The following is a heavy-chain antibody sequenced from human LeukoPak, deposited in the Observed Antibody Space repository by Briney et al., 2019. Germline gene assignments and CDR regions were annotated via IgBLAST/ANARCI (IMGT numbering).Heavy chain of an antibody. CDR1: GFSFSGYA. D-gene: IGHD5-24*01. J-gene: IGHJ4*02. Sequence: GGSLRLSCAASGFSFSGYALSWVRQAPGKGLEWVSSISGGAGSTYYADSVKGRFTISRDISKNTLYLQMNSLRAKDTAVYYCAKSGYNRFDYWGQGTLVTVSS. V-gene: IGHV3-23*01. CDR3: AKSGYNRFDY. CDR2: ISGGAGST.